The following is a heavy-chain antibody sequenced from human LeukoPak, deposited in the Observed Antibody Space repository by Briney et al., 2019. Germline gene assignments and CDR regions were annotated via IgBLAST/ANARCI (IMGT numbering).Heavy chain of an antibody. CDR1: GFPFSAYS. Sequence: GGSLRLSCAASGFPFSAYSMNWVRQAPGKGLEWVSSISSSSSYIYYADSVKGRFTISRDNAKNSLYLQMNSLRAEDTAVYYCARSPLKVMLTYYYYYMDVWGKGTTVTVSS. CDR3: ARSPLKVMLTYYYYYMDV. D-gene: IGHD4/OR15-4a*01. J-gene: IGHJ6*03. CDR2: ISSSSSYI. V-gene: IGHV3-21*01.